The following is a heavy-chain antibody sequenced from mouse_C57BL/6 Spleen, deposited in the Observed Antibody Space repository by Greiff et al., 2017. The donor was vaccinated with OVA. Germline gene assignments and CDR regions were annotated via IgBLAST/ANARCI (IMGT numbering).Heavy chain of an antibody. J-gene: IGHJ3*01. CDR2: ISGGGGNT. CDR3: ARGNYGRGGFAY. D-gene: IGHD1-1*01. V-gene: IGHV5-9*01. Sequence: EVNVVESGGGLVKPGGSLKLSCAASGFTFSSYTMSWVRQTPEKRLEWVATISGGGGNTYYPDSVKGRFTISRDNAKNTLYLQMSSLRSEDTALYYCARGNYGRGGFAYWGQGTLVTVSA. CDR1: GFTFSSYT.